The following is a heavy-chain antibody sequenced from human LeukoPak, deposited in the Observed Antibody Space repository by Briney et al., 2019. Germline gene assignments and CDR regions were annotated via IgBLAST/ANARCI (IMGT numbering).Heavy chain of an antibody. CDR1: GYTFTGYY. CDR3: ARGDDSSSYNWSDP. J-gene: IGHJ5*02. D-gene: IGHD6-13*01. Sequence: ASVKVSCKASGYTFTGYYMHWVRQAPGQGLEWMGWINPNSGGTNYAQKFQGRVTMTRDTSISTAYMELSRLRSDDTAVYYCARGDDSSSYNWSDPWGQGTLVTVSS. V-gene: IGHV1-2*02. CDR2: INPNSGGT.